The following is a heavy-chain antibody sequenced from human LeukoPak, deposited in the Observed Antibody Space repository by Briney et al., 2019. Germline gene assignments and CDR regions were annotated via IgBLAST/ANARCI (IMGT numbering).Heavy chain of an antibody. V-gene: IGHV3-53*01. J-gene: IGHJ4*02. Sequence: GGSLRLSCAASGFSVSSQYMSWVRQAPGKGLEWVSVIYSGGSTYYADSVKGRFTISRDNSKNTLYLQMNSLRAEDTAVYYCARVRGYDSSGYPFDYWGQGTLVTVSS. CDR3: ARVRGYDSSGYPFDY. CDR2: IYSGGST. CDR1: GFSVSSQY. D-gene: IGHD3-22*01.